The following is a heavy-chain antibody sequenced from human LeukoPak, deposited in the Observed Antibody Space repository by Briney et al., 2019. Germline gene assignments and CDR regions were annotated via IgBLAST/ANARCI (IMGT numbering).Heavy chain of an antibody. D-gene: IGHD6-13*01. J-gene: IGHJ4*02. CDR3: ARMIAAAGTDFDY. Sequence: PGGSLRLSCAASGFTFSNYWMSWVRQAPGKGLEWVANIKEDGVEKYYVDSVKGRFAISRDNAKNSVYLQINSLRADDTAVYYCARMIAAAGTDFDYWGQGTLVTVSS. CDR1: GFTFSNYW. CDR2: IKEDGVEK. V-gene: IGHV3-7*01.